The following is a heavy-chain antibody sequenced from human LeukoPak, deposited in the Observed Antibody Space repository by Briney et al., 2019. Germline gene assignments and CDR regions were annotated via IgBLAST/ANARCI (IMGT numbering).Heavy chain of an antibody. J-gene: IGHJ4*02. CDR3: ATISDLLFYFAS. CDR1: GFTVSSNY. CDR2: IYAGGDT. Sequence: GGSLRLSCTAYGFTVSSNYMSWVRQAPGKGLEWVSLIYAGGDTHYPDSVKGRFTLSRDNSKNTVYLQMHSLRVEDTAMYYCATISDLLFYFASCGEGTLVTASS. V-gene: IGHV3-66*01.